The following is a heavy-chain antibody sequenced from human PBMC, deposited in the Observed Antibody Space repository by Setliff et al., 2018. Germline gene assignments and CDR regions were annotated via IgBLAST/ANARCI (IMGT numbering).Heavy chain of an antibody. J-gene: IGHJ4*02. Sequence: VASVKVSCKASGGTFSSYAISWVRQAPGQGLEWMGGIIPIFGTASYAQKFQGRVTITTDESTSTAYMELSSLRSEDTAVYYCARGNYYDSSGYSVDYWGQGTLGTVSS. CDR3: ARGNYYDSSGYSVDY. CDR2: IIPIFGTA. D-gene: IGHD3-22*01. V-gene: IGHV1-69*05. CDR1: GGTFSSYA.